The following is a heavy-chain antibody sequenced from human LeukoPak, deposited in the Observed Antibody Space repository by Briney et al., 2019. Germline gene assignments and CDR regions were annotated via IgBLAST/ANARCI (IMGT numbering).Heavy chain of an antibody. V-gene: IGHV4-59*08. CDR3: ARPGVGSGRYGAFDI. CDR1: GFTFGDYA. CDR2: IYYSGST. J-gene: IGHJ3*02. Sequence: GSLRLSCTASGFTFGDYAMSWIRQPPGKGLEWIGYIYYSGSTNYNPSLKSRVTISVDTSKNQFSLKLSSVTAADTAVYYCARPGVGSGRYGAFDIWGQGTMVTVSS. D-gene: IGHD5-18*01.